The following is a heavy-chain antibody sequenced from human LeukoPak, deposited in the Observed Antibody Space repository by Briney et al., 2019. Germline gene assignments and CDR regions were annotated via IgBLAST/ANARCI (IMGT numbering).Heavy chain of an antibody. D-gene: IGHD3-22*01. CDR2: IYHSGST. J-gene: IGHJ6*02. CDR3: ARDSTPVGYYDSTGYYYYGMDV. V-gene: IGHV4-30-2*01. Sequence: SQTLSLTCTVSGGSISSGGYYWSWIRQPPGKGLEWIGYIYHSGSTYYNPSLKSRVTISVDRSKNQFSLQLNSVTPEDTAVYYCARDSTPVGYYDSTGYYYYGMDVWGQGTTVTVSS. CDR1: GGSISSGGYY.